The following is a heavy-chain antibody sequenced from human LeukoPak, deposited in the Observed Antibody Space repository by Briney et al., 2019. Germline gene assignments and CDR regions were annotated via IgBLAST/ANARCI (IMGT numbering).Heavy chain of an antibody. J-gene: IGHJ4*02. V-gene: IGHV3-23*01. D-gene: IGHD2-21*02. CDR2: IGGSGGST. Sequence: GGSLRLSCPASGFTFSSYAMSWVRQAPGKGLEWVSSIGGSGGSTYYADSVKGRFTISRDNSKNTLYLQMNSLRAENTGVYYCARGFQRGDSPVWGQGTLVTVSS. CDR3: ARGFQRGDSPV. CDR1: GFTFSSYA.